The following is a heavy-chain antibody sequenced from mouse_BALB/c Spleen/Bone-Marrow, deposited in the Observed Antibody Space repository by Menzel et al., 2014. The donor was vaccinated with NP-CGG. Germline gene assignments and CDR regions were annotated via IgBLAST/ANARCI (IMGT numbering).Heavy chain of an antibody. CDR1: GFTFSSIG. Sequence: EVKLVESGGGLVQPGGSRKLSCAASGFTFSSIGMHWVRQTPEKGLEWVAYISSGSSTIYYADTVKGRFTISRDNPKNTLFLQMTRLRSEDTAMYYCASDYDDLDYWGQGTTLTVSS. V-gene: IGHV5-17*02. CDR2: ISSGSSTI. J-gene: IGHJ2*01. CDR3: ASDYDDLDY. D-gene: IGHD2-4*01.